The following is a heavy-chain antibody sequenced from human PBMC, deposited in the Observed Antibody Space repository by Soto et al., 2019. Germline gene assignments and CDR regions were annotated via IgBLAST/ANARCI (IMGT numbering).Heavy chain of an antibody. V-gene: IGHV3-33*01. Sequence: QVQLVESGGGVVQPGRSLRLSCAASGFTFSSYGMHWVRQAPGKGLEWVAVIWYDGSNKYYADSVKGRFTISRDNSKNTLYLQMNSLRAEDTAVYYCVREKSSGWFTFDYWGQGTLVTVSS. CDR2: IWYDGSNK. CDR3: VREKSSGWFTFDY. J-gene: IGHJ4*02. D-gene: IGHD6-19*01. CDR1: GFTFSSYG.